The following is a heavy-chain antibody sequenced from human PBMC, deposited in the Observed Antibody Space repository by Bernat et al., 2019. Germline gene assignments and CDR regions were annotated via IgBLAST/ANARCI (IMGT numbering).Heavy chain of an antibody. CDR1: GGSISSDDCY. D-gene: IGHD5-12*01. CDR3: ARAGGYDRQFDY. Sequence: QVQLQESGPGLVKPSQTLSLTCTVSGGSISSDDCYWNWIRQYPGKGLEWIGYIDYSGSTYYNPSLQSRITISVDTSKNQFSLKLSSVTAADTAVYYCARAGGYDRQFDYWGQGTLVTVSS. V-gene: IGHV4-31*03. CDR2: IDYSGST. J-gene: IGHJ4*02.